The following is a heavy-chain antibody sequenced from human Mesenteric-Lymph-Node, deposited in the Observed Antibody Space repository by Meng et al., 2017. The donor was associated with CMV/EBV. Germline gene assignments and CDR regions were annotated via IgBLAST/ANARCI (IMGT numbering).Heavy chain of an antibody. D-gene: IGHD1-26*01. J-gene: IGHJ4*02. Sequence: GESLKISCAASGFTFSSYNMNWVRQVPGKGLVWVSRVKTDGSGISYGDSVKGRFTISRDNAKNTVYLQMNSLRVEDTAVYYCGREKWGLGDYWGQGTVVTVSS. CDR1: GFTFSSYN. CDR2: VKTDGSGI. CDR3: GREKWGLGDY. V-gene: IGHV3-74*01.